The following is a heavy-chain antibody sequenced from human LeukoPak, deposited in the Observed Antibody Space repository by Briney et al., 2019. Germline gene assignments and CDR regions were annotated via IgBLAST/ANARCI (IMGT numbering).Heavy chain of an antibody. CDR2: INHSGST. Sequence: SETLSLTCTVSGGSISSGGYYWSWIRQPPGKGLEWIGEINHSGSTKYNPSLKSRVTISVDTSKNQFSLKLSSVTAADTAVYYCASRYDSSGYYFPDYWGQGTLVTVSS. CDR3: ASRYDSSGYYFPDY. J-gene: IGHJ4*02. D-gene: IGHD3-22*01. CDR1: GGSISSGGYY. V-gene: IGHV4-39*07.